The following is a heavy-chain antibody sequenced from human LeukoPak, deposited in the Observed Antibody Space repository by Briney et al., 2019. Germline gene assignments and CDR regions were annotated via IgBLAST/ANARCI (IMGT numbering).Heavy chain of an antibody. CDR2: IYYSGST. Sequence: PSETLSLTCTVSGGSISSYYWSWIQQPPGKGLEWIGYIYYSGSTNYNPSLKSRVTISVDTPKNQFSLKLSSVTAADTAVYYCASPSYCSGGSCPLDYWGQGTLVTVSS. CDR1: GGSISSYY. V-gene: IGHV4-59*01. J-gene: IGHJ4*02. CDR3: ASPSYCSGGSCPLDY. D-gene: IGHD2-15*01.